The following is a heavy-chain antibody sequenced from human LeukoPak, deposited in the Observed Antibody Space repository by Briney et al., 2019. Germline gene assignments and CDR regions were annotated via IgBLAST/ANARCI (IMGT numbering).Heavy chain of an antibody. Sequence: SETLSLTCAVYGGSFSGYYWSWIRQPPGKGLEWIGEINHSGSTNYNPSLESRVTISVDTSKNQFSLKLSSVTAADTAVYYCARGGYGDLYYFDYWGQGTLVTVSS. D-gene: IGHD4-17*01. CDR3: ARGGYGDLYYFDY. CDR1: GGSFSGYY. J-gene: IGHJ4*02. V-gene: IGHV4-34*01. CDR2: INHSGST.